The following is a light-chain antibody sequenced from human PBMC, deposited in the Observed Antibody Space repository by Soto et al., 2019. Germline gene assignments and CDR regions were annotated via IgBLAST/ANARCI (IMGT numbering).Light chain of an antibody. V-gene: IGLV2-14*01. J-gene: IGLJ1*01. CDR2: EVN. CDR3: SSYTSISTLGV. CDR1: SSDVGGYNY. Sequence: QSALTQPGSVSGSPGQSITISCTGTSSDVGGYNYVSWYQQHPGKAPKLMIYEVNNRPSGVSNRFSGSKSGSTASLTISGLQSEDEADYYCSSYTSISTLGVFGTGTKVTV.